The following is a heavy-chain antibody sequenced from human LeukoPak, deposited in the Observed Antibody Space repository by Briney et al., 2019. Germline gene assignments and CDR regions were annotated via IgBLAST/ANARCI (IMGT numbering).Heavy chain of an antibody. CDR3: ARDPTPIVVVPAAISGYAFDI. Sequence: ASVKVSCKASGGTFSSYAISWVRQAPGQGLEWMGGIIPIFGTANYAQKFQGRVTITADESTSTAYMELSSLRSEDTAVYYCARDPTPIVVVPAAISGYAFDIWGQGTMVTVSS. V-gene: IGHV1-69*13. CDR2: IIPIFGTA. CDR1: GGTFSSYA. J-gene: IGHJ3*02. D-gene: IGHD2-2*02.